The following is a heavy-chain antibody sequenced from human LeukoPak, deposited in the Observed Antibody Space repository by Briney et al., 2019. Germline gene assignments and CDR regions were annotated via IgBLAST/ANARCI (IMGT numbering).Heavy chain of an antibody. CDR3: ARDNSGWSVDY. V-gene: IGHV1-46*04. CDR2: ISPSGDYT. CDR1: GYTFSSYY. J-gene: IGHJ4*02. Sequence: ASVKVSCKASGYTFSSYYMHWVRQAPGQGLEWMGIISPSGDYTRYAQKLQGRVSMTLDTSTSTVYMELNSLESENTAMYYCARDNSGWSVDYWGQGTLVTVTS. D-gene: IGHD6-19*01.